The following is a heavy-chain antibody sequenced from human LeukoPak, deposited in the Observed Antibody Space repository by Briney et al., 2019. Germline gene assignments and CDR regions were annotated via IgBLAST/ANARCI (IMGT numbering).Heavy chain of an antibody. Sequence: ASVKVSCKASGYTLSSYAMTWVRQAPGQGLEWMGWINTNTGNPTYAQGFTGRIVCSLDTSVSTAYLQLSSLKAEDTGFYYCARGRNWFDPWGQGTLVIVSS. J-gene: IGHJ5*02. CDR3: ARGRNWFDP. V-gene: IGHV7-4-1*02. CDR1: GYTLSSYA. CDR2: INTNTGNP.